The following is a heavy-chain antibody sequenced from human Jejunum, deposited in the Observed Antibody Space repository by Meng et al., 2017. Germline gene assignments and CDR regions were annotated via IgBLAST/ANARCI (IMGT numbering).Heavy chain of an antibody. CDR3: GSWVDG. J-gene: IGHJ1*01. CDR1: GLNFKHYF. Sequence: GGSLRLSCAASGLNFKHYFMNWVRQAPGKGLEWVASINEDGSEKYYVDSVKGRFTVSRDNAKTSLTLQMNNMRAEDTAVYFCGSWVDGWGQGTRVTVSS. V-gene: IGHV3-7*01. CDR2: INEDGSEK. D-gene: IGHD2-15*01.